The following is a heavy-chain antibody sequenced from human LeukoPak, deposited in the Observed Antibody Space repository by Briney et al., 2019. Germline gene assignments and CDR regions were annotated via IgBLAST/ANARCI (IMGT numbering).Heavy chain of an antibody. CDR1: GYTFTGYY. V-gene: IGHV1-2*04. CDR2: INPNSGGT. CDR3: ARGQYYYGSRDAFDI. D-gene: IGHD3-10*01. Sequence: ASVKVSCKASGYTFTGYYMHWVRQAPGQGLEWMGWINPNSGGTNYAQKFQGWVTMTRDTSISTAYMELSRLRSDDTAVYYCARGQYYYGSRDAFDIWGQGTMVTVSS. J-gene: IGHJ3*02.